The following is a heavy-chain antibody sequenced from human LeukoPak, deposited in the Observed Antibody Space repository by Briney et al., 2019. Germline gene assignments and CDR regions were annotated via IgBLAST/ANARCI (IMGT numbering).Heavy chain of an antibody. Sequence: GGSLRLSCAASGFTFDDYGMSWVRQAPGKGLEWVSGINWNGDNTNYADSLKGRFTISRDNAKNSLYLQMNSLRAEDTAVYYCASQLGDASDIWGQGTMVTVSS. V-gene: IGHV3-20*04. CDR2: INWNGDNT. CDR3: ASQLGDASDI. CDR1: GFTFDDYG. D-gene: IGHD6-13*01. J-gene: IGHJ3*02.